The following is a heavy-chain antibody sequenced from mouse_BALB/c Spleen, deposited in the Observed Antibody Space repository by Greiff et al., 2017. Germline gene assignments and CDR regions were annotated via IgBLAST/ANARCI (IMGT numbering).Heavy chain of an antibody. J-gene: IGHJ3*01. Sequence: EVQLVESGGGLVKPGGSLKLSCAASGFTFSSYAMSWVRQTPEKRLEWVATISSGGSYTYYPDSVKGRFTISRDNAKNTLYLQMSSLRSEDTAMYYCARRGLGSGFAYWGQGTLVTVSA. CDR1: GFTFSSYA. CDR2: ISSGGSYT. D-gene: IGHD1-3*01. V-gene: IGHV5-9-3*01. CDR3: ARRGLGSGFAY.